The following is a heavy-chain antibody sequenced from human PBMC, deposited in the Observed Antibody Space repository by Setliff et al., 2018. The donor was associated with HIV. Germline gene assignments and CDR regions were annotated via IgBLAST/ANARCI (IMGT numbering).Heavy chain of an antibody. Sequence: SETLSLTCAVYGGSFSGYSWNWIRQPPGKGLEWIGEISHSGSTDYNPSLKSRVTISVDTSKNQFSLNLSSVTAADTAVYYCARYDYGDFDYWGQGTPVTVSS. V-gene: IGHV4-34*01. CDR1: GGSFSGYS. J-gene: IGHJ4*02. CDR3: ARYDYGDFDY. D-gene: IGHD4-17*01. CDR2: ISHSGST.